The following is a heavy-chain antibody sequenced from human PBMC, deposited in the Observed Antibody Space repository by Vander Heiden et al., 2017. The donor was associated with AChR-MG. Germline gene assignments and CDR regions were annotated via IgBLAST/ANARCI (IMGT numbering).Heavy chain of an antibody. D-gene: IGHD3-22*01. Sequence: QVQLVQSGAEVKKPGASVKVSCKASGYTFTSYDINWVRQATGQGLEWMGWMSPKSGNTGYAQKFQGRVTMTRNTAIRTAYMELRRLTSEDTAVYYCARGDYYDTSGGTWGQGTLVTVS. J-gene: IGHJ5*02. CDR1: GYTFTSYD. V-gene: IGHV1-8*01. CDR3: ARGDYYDTSGGT. CDR2: MSPKSGNT.